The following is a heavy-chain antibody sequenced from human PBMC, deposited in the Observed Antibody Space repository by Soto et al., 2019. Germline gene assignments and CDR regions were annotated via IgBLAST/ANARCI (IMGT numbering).Heavy chain of an antibody. V-gene: IGHV4-30-4*01. J-gene: IGHJ4*02. CDR2: IYYSGST. CDR1: GGSISSGDYY. Sequence: QVQLQESGPGLVKPSQTLSLTSTVSGGSISSGDYYWSWIRQPPGKGLEWIGYIYYSGSTYYNPSLKSRVTISVDTSKNQFSLKLSSVTAADTAVYYCAREGRDGQEKYYFDYWGQGTLVTVSS. CDR3: AREGRDGQEKYYFDY.